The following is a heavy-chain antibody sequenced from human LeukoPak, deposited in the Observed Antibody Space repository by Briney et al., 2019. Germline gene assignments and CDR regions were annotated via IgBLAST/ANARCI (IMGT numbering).Heavy chain of an antibody. V-gene: IGHV3-23*01. J-gene: IGHJ4*02. D-gene: IGHD6-19*01. CDR2: ISASGASP. CDR1: GLTFNSDA. Sequence: GGSLRLSCAASGLTFNSDAMSWVRQAPGKGLEWVSVISASGASPSYADSVKGRFTISRDNSKNTLYLQMNSLRAEDTAVYYCAKRAVAGTYYFDYWGQATLVTVSS. CDR3: AKRAVAGTYYFDY.